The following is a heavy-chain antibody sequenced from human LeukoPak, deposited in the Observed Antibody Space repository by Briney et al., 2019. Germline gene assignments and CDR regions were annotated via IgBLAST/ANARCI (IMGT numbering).Heavy chain of an antibody. CDR3: ATKPRGVPLYAFDI. CDR2: IYSGGST. V-gene: IGHV3-66*01. D-gene: IGHD3-10*01. Sequence: PGGSLTLSCAASGFTVSSNYKNWVRQPPRTGLERVSVIYSGGSTYYADSVKGRFTISRDNSKNTQYLQMNSLRAEDTAVYYCATKPRGVPLYAFDIWGQGTMVTVSS. J-gene: IGHJ3*02. CDR1: GFTVSSNY.